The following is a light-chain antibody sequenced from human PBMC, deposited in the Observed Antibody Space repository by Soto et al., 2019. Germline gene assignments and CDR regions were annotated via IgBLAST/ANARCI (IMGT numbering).Light chain of an antibody. CDR3: TSYTVRKSWV. V-gene: IGLV2-14*01. CDR1: SSDVGSYNH. J-gene: IGLJ3*02. CDR2: EVT. Sequence: QSALTQPASVTGSPGQSITISCTGTSSDVGSYNHVSWYQQYPGTAPRLIIYEVTNRPSGVSDRFSGSKSGSTASLTISGRQPEDDADYYCTSYTVRKSWVFGGGTKLTVL.